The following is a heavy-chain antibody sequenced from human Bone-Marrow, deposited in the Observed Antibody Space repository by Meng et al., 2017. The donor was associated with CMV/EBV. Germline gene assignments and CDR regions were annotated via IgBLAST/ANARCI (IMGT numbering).Heavy chain of an antibody. Sequence: GESLKISCIASGFNFSTYPMHWVRQAPGKGLEWVAVISYDGSNKYFADSVKGRCTISRDNSKNKMFLQMHRLRIEDTAVYYCVRVVWCSSTSCYGRSYNWFDPWGQGTLVTVSS. V-gene: IGHV3-30-3*01. CDR2: ISYDGSNK. J-gene: IGHJ5*02. CDR3: VRVVWCSSTSCYGRSYNWFDP. CDR1: GFNFSTYP. D-gene: IGHD2-2*01.